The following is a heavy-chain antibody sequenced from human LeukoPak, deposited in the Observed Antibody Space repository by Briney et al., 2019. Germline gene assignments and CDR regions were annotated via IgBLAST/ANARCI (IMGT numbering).Heavy chain of an antibody. CDR2: IYYSGST. Sequence: PSETLSLTCTVSGGSISSSSYYWGWIRQPPGKGLEWIGSIYYSGSTYYNPSLKSRVTISVDTSKNQFSLKLSSVPAADTAVYYCARRLYDSSGYYSGPHAFDIWGQGTMVTVSS. CDR3: ARRLYDSSGYYSGPHAFDI. CDR1: GGSISSSSYY. J-gene: IGHJ3*02. V-gene: IGHV4-39*01. D-gene: IGHD3-22*01.